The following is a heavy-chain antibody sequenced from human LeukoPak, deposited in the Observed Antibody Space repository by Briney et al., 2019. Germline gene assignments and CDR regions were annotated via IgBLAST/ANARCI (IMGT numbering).Heavy chain of an antibody. CDR3: AKDRWELLIGWFDP. CDR1: GFTFSSYA. V-gene: IGHV3-23*01. D-gene: IGHD1-26*01. CDR2: ISGSGGST. J-gene: IGHJ5*02. Sequence: GGSLRLSCAASGFTFSSYAMSWVRQAPGKGLEWASAISGSGGSTYYADSVKGRFTISRDNSKNTLYLQMNSLRAEDTAVYYCAKDRWELLIGWFDPWGQGTLVTVSS.